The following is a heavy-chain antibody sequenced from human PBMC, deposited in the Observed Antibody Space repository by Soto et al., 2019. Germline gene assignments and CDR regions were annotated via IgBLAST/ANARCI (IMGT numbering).Heavy chain of an antibody. V-gene: IGHV5-51*01. J-gene: IGHJ4*02. Sequence: EVQLVQSGAEVKKPGESLQISCKGSGYSFTSYWIGWVRQMPGKGLEWMGIIYPGDSDTRYSPSFQGQVTISADKSISTAYLQWSSLKASDTAMYYCARHGDSSGYFQIVDYWGQGTLVTVSS. D-gene: IGHD3-22*01. CDR2: IYPGDSDT. CDR3: ARHGDSSGYFQIVDY. CDR1: GYSFTSYW.